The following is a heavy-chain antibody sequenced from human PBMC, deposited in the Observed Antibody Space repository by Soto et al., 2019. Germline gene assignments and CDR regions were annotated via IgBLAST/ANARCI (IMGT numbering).Heavy chain of an antibody. Sequence: EVQLVESGGGLVQPGGSLRLSCAASGLTFSSYSMNWVRQAPGKGLEWVSYISSSSSTIYYTDSVKGRFTISRDNAKNSLYLQMNSLRAEDTAVYYCAREGIAAAEGAFDIWGQGTMVTVSS. V-gene: IGHV3-48*01. CDR1: GLTFSSYS. J-gene: IGHJ3*02. CDR3: AREGIAAAEGAFDI. CDR2: ISSSSSTI. D-gene: IGHD6-13*01.